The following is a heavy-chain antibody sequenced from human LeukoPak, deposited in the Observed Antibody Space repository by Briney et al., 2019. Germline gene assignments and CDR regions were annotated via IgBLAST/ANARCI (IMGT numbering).Heavy chain of an antibody. D-gene: IGHD6-13*01. V-gene: IGHV3-21*01. CDR3: ARKAAAGTGHFDY. CDR1: GFTFSGYS. Sequence: PGGSLRLSCAASGFTFSGYSMNWVRQAPGKGLEWVSFISISSNYIYYADSVKGRFTISRDNAKNSLYLQMNSLSAEDTAVYYWARKAAAGTGHFDYWGQGTLVTVSS. CDR2: ISISSNYI. J-gene: IGHJ4*02.